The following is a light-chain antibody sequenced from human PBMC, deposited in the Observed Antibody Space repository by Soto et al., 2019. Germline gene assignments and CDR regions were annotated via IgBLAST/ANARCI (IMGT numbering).Light chain of an antibody. CDR2: GAS. V-gene: IGKV3-20*01. Sequence: EIVLTQSPGTLSLSPGERATLSCRASQYVSSSYLAWYQQKPGQAPRLLIYGASSRATGIPDRFSGSGSGTGFTLTISRLEPEDFVVYHCQQYGSSPGTFGQGTKVEI. CDR1: QYVSSSY. J-gene: IGKJ1*01. CDR3: QQYGSSPGT.